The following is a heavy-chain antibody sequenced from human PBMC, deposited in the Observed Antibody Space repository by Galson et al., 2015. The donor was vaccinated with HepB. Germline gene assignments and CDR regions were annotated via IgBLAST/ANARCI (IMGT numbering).Heavy chain of an antibody. D-gene: IGHD6-19*01. J-gene: IGHJ4*02. V-gene: IGHV3-33*08. CDR3: GRDINPRQQWQVALRY. Sequence: SLRLSCAASGFTFSSYGMHWVRQAPGTGLEGVAVIWYDGSNKYYADYVKGRFTISRDNSKNTLYLQTNSLRAEDTAVYYCGRDINPRQQWQVALRYWGQGTQVTVSS. CDR1: GFTFSSYG. CDR2: IWYDGSNK.